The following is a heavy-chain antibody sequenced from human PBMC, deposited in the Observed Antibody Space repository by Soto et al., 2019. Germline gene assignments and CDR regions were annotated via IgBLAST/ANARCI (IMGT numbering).Heavy chain of an antibody. J-gene: IGHJ3*02. CDR3: ARAGVGATSAFDI. CDR1: GYTFTGYY. CDR2: INPNSGGT. V-gene: IGHV1-2*04. D-gene: IGHD1-26*01. Sequence: ASVKVSCKASGYTFTGYYMHWVRQAPGQGLEWMGWINPNSGGTNYAQKFQGWVTMTRDTSISTAYMELGRLRSDDTAVYYCARAGVGATSAFDIWGQGTMVTVSS.